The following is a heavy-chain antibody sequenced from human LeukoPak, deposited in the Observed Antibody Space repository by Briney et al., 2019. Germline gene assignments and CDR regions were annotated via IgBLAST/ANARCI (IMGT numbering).Heavy chain of an antibody. V-gene: IGHV4-59*01. J-gene: IGHJ4*02. CDR2: IYYRGST. D-gene: IGHD3-22*01. CDR3: ARAAYDSSGYYIDY. Sequence: PSETLSLTCTVSGGSISSYYWGWIRQPPGKGLEWIGYIYYRGSTNYNPSLKSRVTISVDTSKNQFTLKLSSVTAADTAVYYCARAAYDSSGYYIDYWGQGTLVTVSS. CDR1: GGSISSYY.